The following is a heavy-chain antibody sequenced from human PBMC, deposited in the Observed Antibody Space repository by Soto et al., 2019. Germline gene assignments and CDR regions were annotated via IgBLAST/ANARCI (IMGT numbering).Heavy chain of an antibody. CDR3: AKDMWFAFDY. D-gene: IGHD3-10*01. V-gene: IGHV3-30*18. CDR2: ISYDGSNK. J-gene: IGHJ4*02. Sequence: QVQLVESGGGVVQPGRSLRLSCAASGFTFSSYGMHWVRQAPGKGLEWVAVISYDGSNKYYADSVKGRFTISRDNSKNTLYLQMNSLRAEDTAVYYCAKDMWFAFDYWGQGTLVTVSS. CDR1: GFTFSSYG.